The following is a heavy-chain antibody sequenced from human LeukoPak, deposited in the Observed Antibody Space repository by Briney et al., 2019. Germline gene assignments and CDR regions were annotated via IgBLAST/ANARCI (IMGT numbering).Heavy chain of an antibody. Sequence: SETLSLTCSVSGGSISSGPYFWSWIRQPPGKGLEWIGYIYYSGSTYYNPSLKSRVTISIDTSKNQFSLKLSSVTAADTAVYYCARAFIKWELDYWGQGTLVTVSS. J-gene: IGHJ4*02. D-gene: IGHD1-26*01. V-gene: IGHV4-30-4*08. CDR3: ARAFIKWELDY. CDR1: GGSISSGPYF. CDR2: IYYSGST.